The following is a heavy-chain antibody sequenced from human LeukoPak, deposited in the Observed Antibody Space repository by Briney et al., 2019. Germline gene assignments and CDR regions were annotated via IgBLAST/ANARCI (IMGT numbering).Heavy chain of an antibody. D-gene: IGHD3-22*01. J-gene: IGHJ3*02. CDR2: IFHSGSP. CDR1: GASISSNIW. Sequence: PSGTLSLTCAVSGASISSNIWWSWVRQPPGKGLEWIGQIFHSGSPTYNPSLKSRVTMSVDKSKNQFSLNLSSVTAADTAVYYCAKSNGYGLIDIWGQGTMVTVSS. CDR3: AKSNGYGLIDI. V-gene: IGHV4-4*02.